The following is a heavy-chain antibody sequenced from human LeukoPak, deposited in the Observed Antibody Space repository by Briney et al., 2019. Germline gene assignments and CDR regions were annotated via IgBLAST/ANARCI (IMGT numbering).Heavy chain of an antibody. CDR2: IYHSGST. CDR1: GYSISSGYY. D-gene: IGHD6-13*01. J-gene: IGHJ3*02. V-gene: IGHV4-38-2*01. CDR3: ARQLGIPDAFDI. Sequence: SETLSLTCAVSGYSISSGYYWGWIRQPPVKGLEWIGSIYHSGSTYYNPSLKSRVTISVDTSKNQFSLKLSSVTAADTAVYYCARQLGIPDAFDIWGQGTMVTVSS.